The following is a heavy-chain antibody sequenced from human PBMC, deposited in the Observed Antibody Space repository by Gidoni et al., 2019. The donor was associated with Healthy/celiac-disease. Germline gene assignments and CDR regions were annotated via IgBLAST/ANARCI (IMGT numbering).Heavy chain of an antibody. V-gene: IGHV5-51*03. CDR1: GYSFTSYW. J-gene: IGHJ3*02. CDR3: ARLGKYYDFWSGYYFAFDI. Sequence: EVQLVQSGAAVKKPGESLKICYKGSGYSFTSYWIGWVRQMPGKGLEWMGIIYPGDSDTRYSPSFQGQVTISADKSISTAYLQWSSLKASDTAMYYCARLGKYYDFWSGYYFAFDIWGQGTMVTVSS. CDR2: IYPGDSDT. D-gene: IGHD3-3*01.